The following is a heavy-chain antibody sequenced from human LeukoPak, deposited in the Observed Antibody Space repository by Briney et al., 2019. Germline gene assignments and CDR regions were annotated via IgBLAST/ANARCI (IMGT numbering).Heavy chain of an antibody. J-gene: IGHJ6*03. CDR2: IIPIFGTA. V-gene: IGHV1-69*05. Sequence: GASVKVSCKASGGTFSRYALSWVRQAPGQGLEWMGGIIPIFGTANYAQKFQGRVTITTDESTSTAYMELSSLRSEDTAVYYCARGGETGTTLAYYYYMDVWGKGTTVTVSS. D-gene: IGHD1-7*01. CDR3: ARGGETGTTLAYYYYMDV. CDR1: GGTFSRYA.